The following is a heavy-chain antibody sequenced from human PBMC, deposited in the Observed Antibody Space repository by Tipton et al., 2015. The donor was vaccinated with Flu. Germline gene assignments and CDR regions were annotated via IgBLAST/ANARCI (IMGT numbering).Heavy chain of an antibody. CDR1: GFTFSDYW. Sequence: SLRLSCAASGFTFSDYWMTWVRQAPGKGLEWVANINQDGSVKYFVDSVKGRFTISRDNAKNSLYLQVNSLRAEDTAVYYCARASWNFYDSSGYYYMDVWGKGTTVTVSS. D-gene: IGHD3-22*01. V-gene: IGHV3-7*01. J-gene: IGHJ6*03. CDR3: ARASWNFYDSSGYYYMDV. CDR2: INQDGSVK.